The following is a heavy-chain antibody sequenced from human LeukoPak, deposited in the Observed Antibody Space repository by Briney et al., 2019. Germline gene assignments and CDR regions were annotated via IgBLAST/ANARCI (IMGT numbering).Heavy chain of an antibody. D-gene: IGHD1-1*01. CDR1: GFTFSSYS. Sequence: PGGSLRLSCAASGFTFSSYSMNWVRQAPGKGLEWVSYISSVSSTIYYADSVKGRFTISRDNAKNSLYLQMNSLRAEDTAVYYSARGIGTGRQPFDYWGQGTLVTVSS. CDR2: ISSVSSTI. CDR3: ARGIGTGRQPFDY. V-gene: IGHV3-48*01. J-gene: IGHJ4*02.